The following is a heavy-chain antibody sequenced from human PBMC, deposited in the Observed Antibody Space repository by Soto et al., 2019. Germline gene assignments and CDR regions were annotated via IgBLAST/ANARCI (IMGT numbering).Heavy chain of an antibody. CDR2: INHSGST. V-gene: IGHV4-34*01. J-gene: IGHJ5*02. CDR1: GGSFSGYY. D-gene: IGHD3-10*01. CDR3: ARGMGMTYYYGSGRYNWFDP. Sequence: SETLSLTCAVYGGSFSGYYWSWIRQPPGKGLEWIGEINHSGSTNYNPSLKSRVTISVDTSKNQFSLKLSSVTAADTAVYYCARGMGMTYYYGSGRYNWFDPWGQGTLVTVSS.